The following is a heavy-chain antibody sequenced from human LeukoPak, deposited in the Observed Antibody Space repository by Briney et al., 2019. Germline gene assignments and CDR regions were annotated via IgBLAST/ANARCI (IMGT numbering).Heavy chain of an antibody. V-gene: IGHV3-74*01. CDR3: ARVTSVTGTIFDS. Sequence: GGSLRLSCAASGFTFSTCWMHWVRQAPGKGLVWVARINSDGSSTNYADSVKGRFTISRDNAKNTLYLQMSSLRAEDTAVYYCARVTSVTGTIFDSWGQGTLVTVSS. CDR2: INSDGSST. D-gene: IGHD1-7*01. J-gene: IGHJ4*02. CDR1: GFTFSTCW.